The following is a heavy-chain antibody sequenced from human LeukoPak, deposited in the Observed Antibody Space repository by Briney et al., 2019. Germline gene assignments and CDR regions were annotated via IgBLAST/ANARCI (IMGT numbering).Heavy chain of an antibody. J-gene: IGHJ5*02. D-gene: IGHD1-26*01. CDR2: INHSGST. CDR3: ARLVGATTTTNWFDP. V-gene: IGHV4-34*01. Sequence: PSETLSLTCAVYGGPFSGYYWSWIRQPPGKGLEWIGEINHSGSTNYNPSLKSRVTISVDTSKNQFSLKLSSVTAADTAVYYCARLVGATTTTNWFDPWGQGTLVTVSS. CDR1: GGPFSGYY.